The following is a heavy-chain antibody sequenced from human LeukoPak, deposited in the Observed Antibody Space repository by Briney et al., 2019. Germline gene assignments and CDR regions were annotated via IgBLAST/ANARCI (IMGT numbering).Heavy chain of an antibody. Sequence: SETLSLTCTVSGGSISSGSYYWSWIRQPAGKGLEWIGRIYTSGSTNYNPSLKSRVTISVDTSKNQFSLKLSSVTAADTAVYYCARFASYYDILTGYIRGNYFDYWGQGTLVTVSS. J-gene: IGHJ4*02. CDR1: GGSISSGSYY. CDR2: IYTSGST. CDR3: ARFASYYDILTGYIRGNYFDY. D-gene: IGHD3-9*01. V-gene: IGHV4-61*02.